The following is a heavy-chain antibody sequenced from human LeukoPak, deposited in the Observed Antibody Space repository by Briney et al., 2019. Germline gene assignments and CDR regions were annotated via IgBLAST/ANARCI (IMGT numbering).Heavy chain of an antibody. CDR1: GGSISSGTYY. CDR2: IYYSGGS. Sequence: SETLSLTCTVSGGSISSGTYYWSWIRQLPGKGLEWIGYIYYSGGSYYNPSLKSRVSISVDTSKNQFSLKLSSVTAADTAVYYCGRYYGDYSNWFDPWGQGTLVTVSS. J-gene: IGHJ5*02. V-gene: IGHV4-31*03. CDR3: GRYYGDYSNWFDP. D-gene: IGHD4-17*01.